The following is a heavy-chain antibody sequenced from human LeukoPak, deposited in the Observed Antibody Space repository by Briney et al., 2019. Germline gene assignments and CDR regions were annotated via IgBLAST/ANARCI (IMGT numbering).Heavy chain of an antibody. CDR2: INAGNGNT. V-gene: IGHV1-3*03. CDR1: GYTFTSYA. Sequence: ASVKVSCKASGYTFTSYAMHWVRQAPGQRLEWMGWINAGNGNTKYSQEFQGRVTITRDTSASTAYMELSSLRSEDMAVYYCAKGSIVVLTAIHFDYWGQGTLVTVSS. J-gene: IGHJ4*02. CDR3: AKGSIVVLTAIHFDY. D-gene: IGHD2-21*02.